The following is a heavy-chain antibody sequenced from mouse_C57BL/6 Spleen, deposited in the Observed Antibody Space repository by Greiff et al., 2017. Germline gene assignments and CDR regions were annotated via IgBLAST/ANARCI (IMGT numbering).Heavy chain of an antibody. V-gene: IGHV1-22*01. CDR2: INPNNGGT. D-gene: IGHD1-1*01. CDR1: GYTFTDYN. Sequence: VQLKQSGPELVKPGASVKMSCKASGYTFTDYNMHWVKQSHGKSLEWIGYINPNNGGTSYNQKFKGKATLTVNKSSSTAYMELRSLTSEDSAVYYCANYYGSSSFDYWGQGTTLTVSS. CDR3: ANYYGSSSFDY. J-gene: IGHJ2*01.